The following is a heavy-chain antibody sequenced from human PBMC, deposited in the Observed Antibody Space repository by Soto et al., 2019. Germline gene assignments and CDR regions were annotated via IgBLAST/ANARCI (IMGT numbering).Heavy chain of an antibody. D-gene: IGHD3-10*01. Sequence: SETLSLTCTVSGGSVSSGSYYWSWIRQPPGKGLEWIGYIYYSGSANYNPSLKSRVTISVDTSKNQFSLKLSSVTAADTAVYYCARVMYYYGSGSSYGLHVWGQGTTVTVSS. CDR3: ARVMYYYGSGSSYGLHV. CDR2: IYYSGSA. J-gene: IGHJ6*02. CDR1: GGSVSSGSYY. V-gene: IGHV4-61*01.